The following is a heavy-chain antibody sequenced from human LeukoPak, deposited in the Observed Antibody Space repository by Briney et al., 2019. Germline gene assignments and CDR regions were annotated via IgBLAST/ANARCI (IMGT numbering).Heavy chain of an antibody. Sequence: AGGSLRLSCAASGFTFSSYWMTWVRQAPGKGLEWVANIKQDGSEKYYVDSVKGRFTISRDNAKNSLYLQMNSLRAEDTAVYYCAELGITMIGGVWGKGTTVTISS. D-gene: IGHD3-10*02. CDR2: IKQDGSEK. CDR1: GFTFSSYW. CDR3: AELGITMIGGV. J-gene: IGHJ6*04. V-gene: IGHV3-7*01.